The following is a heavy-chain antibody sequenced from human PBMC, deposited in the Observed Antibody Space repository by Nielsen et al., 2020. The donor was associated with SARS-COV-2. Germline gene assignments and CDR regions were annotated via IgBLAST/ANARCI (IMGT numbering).Heavy chain of an antibody. D-gene: IGHD3-3*01. Sequence: ASVKVSCKASGYRLTNHGMNWVRQAPGQGLEWMGWINTNTGNPTYAQDFTGRFVFSLDTSISTAFLQINSLKGEDSAVYYCARATHSVRFLNQVNYYGMDVWGQGTTVTVSS. CDR3: ARATHSVRFLNQVNYYGMDV. CDR2: INTNTGNP. J-gene: IGHJ6*02. CDR1: GYRLTNHG. V-gene: IGHV7-4-1*02.